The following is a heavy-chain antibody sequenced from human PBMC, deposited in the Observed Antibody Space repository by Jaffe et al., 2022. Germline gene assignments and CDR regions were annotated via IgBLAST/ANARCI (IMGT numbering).Heavy chain of an antibody. CDR1: GYSFTSYW. CDR2: IYPGDSDT. J-gene: IGHJ4*02. CDR3: VRHRAGISRRIPEYYFDY. V-gene: IGHV5-51*01. D-gene: IGHD6-19*01. Sequence: EVQLVQSGAEVKKPGESLKISCKGSGYSFTSYWIGWVRQMPGKGLEWMGIIYPGDSDTRYSPSFQGQVTISADKSISTAYLQWSSLKASDTAMYYCVRHRAGISRRIPEYYFDYWGQGTLVTVSS.